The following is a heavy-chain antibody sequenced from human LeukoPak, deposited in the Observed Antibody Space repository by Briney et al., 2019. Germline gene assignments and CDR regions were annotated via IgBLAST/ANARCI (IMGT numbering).Heavy chain of an antibody. CDR2: INGSGGRT. J-gene: IGHJ4*02. Sequence: GGSLRLSCTTSGFTFGDYAMSWVRQAPGKGLEWVSGINGSGGRTYYGASVKGRFTISRDNSKNTLYLQMNSLRAEDTAVYYCARAVWDSSGHLFDYWGQGTLVTVSS. D-gene: IGHD3-22*01. CDR1: GFTFGDYA. CDR3: ARAVWDSSGHLFDY. V-gene: IGHV3-23*01.